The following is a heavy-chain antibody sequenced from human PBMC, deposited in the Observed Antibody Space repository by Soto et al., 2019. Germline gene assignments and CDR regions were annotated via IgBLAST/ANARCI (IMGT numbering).Heavy chain of an antibody. V-gene: IGHV1-3*01. CDR1: GYTCTSYA. CDR3: ASTGTQRARYSSSWDRSGEYYYYGMDV. CDR2: INAGNGNT. Sequence: ASVKVSCKASGYTCTSYAMHWVRQAPGQRLEWMGWINAGNGNTKYSQKFQGRVTITRDTSASTAYMELSSLRSEDTAVYYCASTGTQRARYSSSWDRSGEYYYYGMDVWGQANTVTVS. J-gene: IGHJ6*02. D-gene: IGHD6-13*01.